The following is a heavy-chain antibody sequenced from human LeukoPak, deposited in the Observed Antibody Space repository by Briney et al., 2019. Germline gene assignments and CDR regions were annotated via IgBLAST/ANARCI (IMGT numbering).Heavy chain of an antibody. J-gene: IGHJ4*02. V-gene: IGHV3-21*01. D-gene: IGHD3-10*01. Sequence: GGSLRLSCAASGFIFSSYWMSWVRQAPGKGLEWVSSISSSGSYIYYADSVRGRFTISRDNAKSSLQLQMDSLRAEDTAVYYCARDYYGDYFFDYWGRGTLVTVSS. CDR2: ISSSGSYI. CDR1: GFIFSSYW. CDR3: ARDYYGDYFFDY.